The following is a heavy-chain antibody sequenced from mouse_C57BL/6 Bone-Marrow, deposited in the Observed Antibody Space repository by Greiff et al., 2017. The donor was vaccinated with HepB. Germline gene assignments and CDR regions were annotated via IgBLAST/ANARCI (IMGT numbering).Heavy chain of an antibody. CDR2: IHPNSGST. V-gene: IGHV1-64*01. Sequence: GQGLEWIGMIHPNSGSTNYNEKFKSKATLTVDKSSSTAYMQLSSLTSEDSAVYYCAIGYYVGYFDYWGQGTTLTVSS. D-gene: IGHD2-3*01. CDR3: AIGYYVGYFDY. J-gene: IGHJ2*01.